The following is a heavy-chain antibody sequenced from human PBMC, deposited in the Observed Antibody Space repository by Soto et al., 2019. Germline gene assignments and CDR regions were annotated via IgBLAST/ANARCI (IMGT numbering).Heavy chain of an antibody. J-gene: IGHJ5*02. CDR1: GGSISSGDYY. CDR3: ARETSLSYCSGGSCYSNWFDP. V-gene: IGHV4-30-4*01. D-gene: IGHD2-15*01. Sequence: SETLSLTCTVSGGSISSGDYYWSWIRQPPGKGLEWIGYIYYSGSTYYNPSLKSRVTISVDTSKNQFSLKLSSVTAADTAVYYCARETSLSYCSGGSCYSNWFDPWGQGTLVTVSS. CDR2: IYYSGST.